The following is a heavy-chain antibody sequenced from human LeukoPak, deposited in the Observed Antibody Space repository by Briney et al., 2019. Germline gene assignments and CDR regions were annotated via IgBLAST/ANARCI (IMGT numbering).Heavy chain of an antibody. CDR3: ARDLGWYYYDSSGALFDY. Sequence: PSETLSLTCAVYGGSFSGYYWSWIRQPPGKGLEWIGEINHSGSTNYNPSLKSRVTISVDTSKNQFSLKLSSVTAADTAVYYCARDLGWYYYDSSGALFDYWGQGTLVTVSS. D-gene: IGHD3-22*01. J-gene: IGHJ4*02. CDR1: GGSFSGYY. CDR2: INHSGST. V-gene: IGHV4-34*01.